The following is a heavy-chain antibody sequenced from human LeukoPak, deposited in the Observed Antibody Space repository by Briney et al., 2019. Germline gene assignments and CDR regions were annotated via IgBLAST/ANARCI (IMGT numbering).Heavy chain of an antibody. Sequence: GGSLRLSCAASGFTFSSYVMHWVRQAPGKGLEWVAIISYDGSNEYYADSVKGRFTIPRDNSKNTLYLQMNSLRAEDTAVYYCARDLSIAVAGTAFDIWGQGTMVTVSS. CDR3: ARDLSIAVAGTAFDI. V-gene: IGHV3-30*14. D-gene: IGHD6-19*01. CDR2: ISYDGSNE. CDR1: GFTFSSYV. J-gene: IGHJ3*02.